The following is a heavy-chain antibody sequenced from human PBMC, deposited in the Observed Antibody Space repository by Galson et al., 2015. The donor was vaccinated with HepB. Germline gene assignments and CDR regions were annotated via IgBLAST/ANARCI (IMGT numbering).Heavy chain of an antibody. V-gene: IGHV3-23*01. J-gene: IGHJ3*02. D-gene: IGHD1-26*01. Sequence: SLRLSCAASGFTFSSYAMSWVRQAPGKGLEWVSAISGSGGSTYYADSVKGRFTISRDNSKNTLYLQMNSLRAEDTAVYYCAKEKSSVGAIYVGAFDIWGQGTMVTVSS. CDR2: ISGSGGST. CDR3: AKEKSSVGAIYVGAFDI. CDR1: GFTFSSYA.